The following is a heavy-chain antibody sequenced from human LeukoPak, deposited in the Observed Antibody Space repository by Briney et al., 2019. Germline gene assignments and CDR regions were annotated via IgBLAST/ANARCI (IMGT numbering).Heavy chain of an antibody. D-gene: IGHD5-18*01. CDR1: GGSISSGCYY. J-gene: IGHJ4*02. CDR3: AAYSYGYFGYFDY. CDR2: IYTSGST. V-gene: IGHV4-61*02. Sequence: SETLSLTCTVSGGSISSGCYYWSWIRQPAGKGLEWIGRIYTSGSTNYNPSLKSRVTISVDTSKNQFSLKLSSVTAADTAVYYCAAYSYGYFGYFDYWGQGTLVTVSS.